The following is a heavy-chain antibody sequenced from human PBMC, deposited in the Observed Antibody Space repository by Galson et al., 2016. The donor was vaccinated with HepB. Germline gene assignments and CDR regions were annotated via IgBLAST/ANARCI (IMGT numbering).Heavy chain of an antibody. CDR1: GFSVNHNY. CDR3: ATVNYISGTHY. J-gene: IGHJ4*02. D-gene: IGHD3-10*01. Sequence: SLRLSCAASGFSVNHNYMTWVRQAPGKGLEWVSLIYSGGNTNYADSVKGRFTISRDSSKNTLHLQMNSLRTEDTAMYYCATVNYISGTHYWGQGTLVTVSS. CDR2: IYSGGNT. V-gene: IGHV3-53*01.